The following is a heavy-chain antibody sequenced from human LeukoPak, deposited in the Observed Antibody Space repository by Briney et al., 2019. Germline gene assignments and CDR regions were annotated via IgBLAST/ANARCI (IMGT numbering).Heavy chain of an antibody. J-gene: IGHJ4*02. CDR3: ARSLKIGSGWFHNFDY. CDR1: GGSTSSNSYY. Sequence: SDNLSLTCTVSGGSTSSNSYYWGWVRQPPGKGLEWIGSIYYSGSTYYNPSLKSRVTISVDTSKNQFSLKVTSVSAADTAVYYCARSLKIGSGWFHNFDYWGQGTLVTVSS. V-gene: IGHV4-39*01. D-gene: IGHD6-19*01. CDR2: IYYSGST.